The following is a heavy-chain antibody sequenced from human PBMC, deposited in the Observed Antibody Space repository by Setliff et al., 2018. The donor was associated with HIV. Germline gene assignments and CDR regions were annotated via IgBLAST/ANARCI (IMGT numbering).Heavy chain of an antibody. J-gene: IGHJ3*02. CDR2: IYSSGST. D-gene: IGHD5-18*01. V-gene: IGHV4-38-2*01. CDR3: ARAMKYSYGYVHDAFDI. Sequence: PSETMSLTCAVAGYSISSGHYWGWIRQPPGKGLEWNGSIYSSGSTYYNPSLKSRVTISVDTSKNPFSWKLSSGTAAYTSVYYCARAMKYSYGYVHDAFDIWGQVTMVTVSS. CDR1: GYSISSGHY.